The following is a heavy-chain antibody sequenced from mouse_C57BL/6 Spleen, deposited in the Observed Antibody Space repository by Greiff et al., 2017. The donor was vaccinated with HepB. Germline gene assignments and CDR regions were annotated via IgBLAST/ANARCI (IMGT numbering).Heavy chain of an antibody. J-gene: IGHJ3*01. V-gene: IGHV1-15*01. D-gene: IGHD3-1*01. CDR3: TMSHSSLAY. CDR1: GYTFTDYE. Sequence: VQLQESGAELVRPGASVTLSCKASGYTFTDYEMHWVKQTPVRGLEWIGAIDPETGGTAYNQKFKGKAILTADKSSSTAYMELRSLTSEVSAVYYCTMSHSSLAYWGQGTLVTVSA. CDR2: IDPETGGT.